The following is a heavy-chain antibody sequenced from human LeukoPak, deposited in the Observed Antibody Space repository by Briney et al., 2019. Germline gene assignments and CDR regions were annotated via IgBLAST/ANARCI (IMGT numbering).Heavy chain of an antibody. Sequence: GASVKVSFKASGYTFTSYDINWVQQATGQGLEWMGWMNPNSGNTGYAQKFQGRVTMTRNTSISTAYMELSSLRSEDTAVYYCARGWGFEDIVVVPAAPYYYVMDVWGQGTTVTVSS. CDR3: ARGWGFEDIVVVPAAPYYYVMDV. CDR1: GYTFTSYD. D-gene: IGHD2-2*01. CDR2: MNPNSGNT. J-gene: IGHJ6*02. V-gene: IGHV1-8*01.